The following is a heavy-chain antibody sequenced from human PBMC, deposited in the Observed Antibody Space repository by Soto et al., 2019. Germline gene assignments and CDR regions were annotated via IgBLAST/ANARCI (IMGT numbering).Heavy chain of an antibody. V-gene: IGHV1-2*02. D-gene: IGHD1-26*01. Sequence: ASVKVSCKASGYTFTGYYVHWVRQAPGQGLEWMGWINPNSGDTYLAQRFQGRVTMNKDTSIGTAYMELRGLTSDDTAEYYCAKGGAIVAAVTRVYLYNAMDVWGQGTTVNVSS. CDR1: GYTFTGYY. J-gene: IGHJ6*01. CDR3: AKGGAIVAAVTRVYLYNAMDV. CDR2: INPNSGDT.